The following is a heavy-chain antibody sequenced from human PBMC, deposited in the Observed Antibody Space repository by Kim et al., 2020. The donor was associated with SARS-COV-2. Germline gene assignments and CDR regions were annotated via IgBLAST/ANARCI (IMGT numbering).Heavy chain of an antibody. J-gene: IGHJ4*02. CDR2: ISGSGVTT. CDR3: AKDHQAYSGYDEYFFDY. Sequence: GGSLRLSCTGSGFTFSGYAMSWVRQAPGQGLEWVSAISGSGVTTYYAESVKGRFTISRDNSKNTLYLELSSLRAEDTAVYYCAKDHQAYSGYDEYFFDYWGQGTAVSVSS. CDR1: GFTFSGYA. V-gene: IGHV3-23*01. D-gene: IGHD5-12*01.